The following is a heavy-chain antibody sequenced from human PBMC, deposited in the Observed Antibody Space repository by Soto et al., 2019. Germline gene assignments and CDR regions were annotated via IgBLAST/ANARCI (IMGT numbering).Heavy chain of an antibody. Sequence: ASETLSLTCTVSGGSIETFYWSWIRQPPGKGLEWIGYISNSGSTNYNPSLESRVTVSVDTAKNEFSLKLNSVTAEDTAVYYCAMWPRVTVVRSKYDWGQGTLVTVSS. CDR2: ISNSGST. V-gene: IGHV4-59*12. J-gene: IGHJ4*02. CDR1: GGSIETFY. CDR3: AMWPRVTVVRSKYD. D-gene: IGHD2-21*02.